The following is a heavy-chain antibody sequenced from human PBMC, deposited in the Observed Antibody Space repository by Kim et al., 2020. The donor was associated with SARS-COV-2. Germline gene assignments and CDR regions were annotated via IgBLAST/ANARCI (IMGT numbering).Heavy chain of an antibody. D-gene: IGHD3-3*01. CDR3: ARAPPTYYDFWSGYYTYFDY. J-gene: IGHJ4*02. V-gene: IGHV3-33*01. CDR1: GFTFSSYG. CDR2: IWYDGSNK. Sequence: GGSLRLSCAASGFTFSSYGMHWVRQAPGKGLEWVAVIWYDGSNKYYADSVKGRFTISRYNSKNTLYLQMNSLRAEDTAVYYCARAPPTYYDFWSGYYTYFDYWGQGTLVTVSS.